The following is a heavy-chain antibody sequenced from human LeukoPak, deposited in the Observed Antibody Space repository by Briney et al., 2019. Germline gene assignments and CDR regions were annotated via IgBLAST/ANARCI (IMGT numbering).Heavy chain of an antibody. CDR1: GFSFTTCA. Sequence: GGSLSHSCAASGFSFTTCAMHWVRQAPGKGLEWVAYIRYDGNNKNYADSVKGRFTISRDNSTDMLYLQMTSLRPEDTAVYYCAKGDDYGANTRLPKYNWFDPWGQGTLVTVSS. D-gene: IGHD4-23*01. V-gene: IGHV3-30*02. J-gene: IGHJ5*02. CDR2: IRYDGNNK. CDR3: AKGDDYGANTRLPKYNWFDP.